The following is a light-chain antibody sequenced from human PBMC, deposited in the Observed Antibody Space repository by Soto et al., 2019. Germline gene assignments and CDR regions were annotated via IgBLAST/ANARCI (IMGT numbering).Light chain of an antibody. J-gene: IGLJ1*01. CDR1: SSDVGDYKY. Sequence: QSALTQPASVSGSPGQPITISCTGTSSDVGDYKYVSWYQHHPGKAPRLIIYEVVQRPSGVPDRFSGSKSGNTASLTVSGLQAADEADYFCKSYAGSNTYVFGSGTKVTVL. V-gene: IGLV2-8*01. CDR3: KSYAGSNTYV. CDR2: EVV.